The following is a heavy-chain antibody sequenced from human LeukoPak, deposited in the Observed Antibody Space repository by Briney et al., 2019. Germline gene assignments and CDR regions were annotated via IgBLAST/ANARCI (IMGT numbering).Heavy chain of an antibody. CDR1: GFTFSNAW. V-gene: IGHV3-15*01. CDR2: IKSKTDGGTT. CDR3: TTDRMGYDAFDI. D-gene: IGHD5-12*01. Sequence: GGSLRLSCAASGFTFSNAWMSWVRQAPGKGLEWVGRIKSKTDGGTTDYAAPVKGRFTISRDDSKNTLYLQMNSLKTEDTAVYYCTTDRMGYDAFDIWGQGTMVTVSS. J-gene: IGHJ3*02.